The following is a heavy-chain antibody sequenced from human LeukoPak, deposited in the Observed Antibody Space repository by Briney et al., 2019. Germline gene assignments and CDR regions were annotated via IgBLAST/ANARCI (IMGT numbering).Heavy chain of an antibody. Sequence: ASVKVSCKASGYTFTGYYMHWVRQAPGQGLEWMGWINTNSGGTNYAQKFQGRVTMTRDTSISTAYMELSRLRSDDTAVYYCARPFEYDFWSGYYQYYFDYWGQGTLVTVSS. CDR3: ARPFEYDFWSGYYQYYFDY. J-gene: IGHJ4*02. CDR2: INTNSGGT. V-gene: IGHV1-2*02. D-gene: IGHD3-3*01. CDR1: GYTFTGYY.